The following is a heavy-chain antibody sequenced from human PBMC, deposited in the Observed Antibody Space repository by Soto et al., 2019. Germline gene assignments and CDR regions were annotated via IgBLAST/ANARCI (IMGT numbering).Heavy chain of an antibody. CDR3: ARSSYCSSTSCYGEGDAFDI. J-gene: IGHJ3*02. V-gene: IGHV3-7*01. CDR1: GFTFSSYL. CDR2: IKQDGSEK. D-gene: IGHD2-2*01. Sequence: GGSLRLSCAASGFTFSSYLMSWVRQAPGKGLEWVANIKQDGSEKYYVDSVKGRFTISRDNAKNSLYLQMNSLRAEDTAVYYCARSSYCSSTSCYGEGDAFDIWGQGTMVTVSS.